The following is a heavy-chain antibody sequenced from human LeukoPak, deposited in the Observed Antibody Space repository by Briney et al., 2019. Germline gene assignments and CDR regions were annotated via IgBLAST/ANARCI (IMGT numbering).Heavy chain of an antibody. CDR3: ARGEYCSSTSCLFFDY. Sequence: SETLSLTCTVSGGSVSSGSYYWSWIRQPPGKGLEWIGYICYSGSTNYNPSLKSRVTISVDTSKNQFSLKLSSVTAADTAVYYCARGEYCSSTSCLFFDYWGQGTLVTVYS. J-gene: IGHJ4*02. D-gene: IGHD2-2*01. CDR1: GGSVSSGSYY. V-gene: IGHV4-61*01. CDR2: ICYSGST.